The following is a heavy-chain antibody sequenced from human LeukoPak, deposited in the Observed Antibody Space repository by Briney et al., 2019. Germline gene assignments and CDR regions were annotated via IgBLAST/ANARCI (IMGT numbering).Heavy chain of an antibody. J-gene: IGHJ4*02. D-gene: IGHD3-22*01. CDR3: AKDSKFNYYDSSGYIDY. V-gene: IGHV3-9*01. CDR2: ISWNSGSI. Sequence: PGRSLRLSCAASGFTFDDYAMHWVRQAPGKGLEWVSGISWNSGSIGYADSVKGRFTISRDNAKNSLYLQMNSLRAEDTALYYCAKDSKFNYYDSSGYIDYWGQGTLVTVSS. CDR1: GFTFDDYA.